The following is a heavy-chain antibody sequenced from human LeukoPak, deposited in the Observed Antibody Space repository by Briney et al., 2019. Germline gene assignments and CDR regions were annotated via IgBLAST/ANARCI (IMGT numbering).Heavy chain of an antibody. D-gene: IGHD6-13*01. Sequence: GGSLRLSCAASGFTFESYAMHWVRQPPGKGLEWVSGISLHNGETGYADSVKGRFTISRDNSKNTLYLQMNSLRADDTAVYYCAKDRSDSSNWYLGDYWGQGTLVTVSS. V-gene: IGHV3-9*01. J-gene: IGHJ4*02. CDR2: ISLHNGET. CDR3: AKDRSDSSNWYLGDY. CDR1: GFTFESYA.